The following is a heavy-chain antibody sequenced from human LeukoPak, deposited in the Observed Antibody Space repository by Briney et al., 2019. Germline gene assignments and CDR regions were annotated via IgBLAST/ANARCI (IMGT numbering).Heavy chain of an antibody. CDR3: ARGPPPPPRYCSGGSCYSPRYYYYYMDV. CDR2: INHSGST. CDR1: GGSISGYY. Sequence: SETLSLTCTVSGGSISGYYWSWIRQPPGKGPEWIGEINHSGSTNYNPSLKSRVTISVDTSKNQFSLKLSSVTAADTAVYYCARGPPPPPRYCSGGSCYSPRYYYYYMDVWGKGTTVTVSS. J-gene: IGHJ6*03. D-gene: IGHD2-15*01. V-gene: IGHV4-34*01.